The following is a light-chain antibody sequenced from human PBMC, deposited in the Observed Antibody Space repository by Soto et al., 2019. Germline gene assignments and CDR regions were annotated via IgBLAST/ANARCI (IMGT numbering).Light chain of an antibody. CDR2: QAS. Sequence: DIQMTQSPSTLSASVGDRVTITCRASQNSNSWLAWHQQKPGKAPKVLIYQASSLESGVPSRFSGSGSGTEFTLTISSLQPEDFATYYCQQSYSTRMYTFGQGTKLEIK. CDR3: QQSYSTRMYT. CDR1: QNSNSW. V-gene: IGKV1-5*01. J-gene: IGKJ2*01.